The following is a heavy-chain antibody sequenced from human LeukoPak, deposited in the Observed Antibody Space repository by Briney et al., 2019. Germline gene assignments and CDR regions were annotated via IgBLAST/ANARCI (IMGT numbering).Heavy chain of an antibody. J-gene: IGHJ4*02. CDR2: INPSGGST. Sequence: ASVKVSCKASGYTFISYYIHWVRQAPGQGLEWMGIINPSGGSTSYAQKFQGRVTMTRDTSTSTVYMELSSLRSEDTAVYYCARAGYDYGDYVVVSYDYWGQGTLVTVSS. CDR3: ARAGYDYGDYVVVSYDY. V-gene: IGHV1-46*01. CDR1: GYTFISYY. D-gene: IGHD4-17*01.